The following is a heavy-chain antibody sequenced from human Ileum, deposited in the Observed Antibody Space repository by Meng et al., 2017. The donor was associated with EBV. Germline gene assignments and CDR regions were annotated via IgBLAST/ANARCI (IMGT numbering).Heavy chain of an antibody. CDR3: ARSSPIVRGLDY. CDR1: GVSVWGSDW. D-gene: IGHD3-10*01. CDR2: FYQNGTT. Sequence: QVGLRGPGPGRRRASGTLSCTWPVSGVSVWGSDWVSGARQPPGKGLEWIGEFYQNGTTNYHPSLKGRVTISLDKSKNEVNLHLHSPTAADTAVYLCARSSPIVRGLDYWGQGTLVTVSS. J-gene: IGHJ4*02. V-gene: IGHV4-4*02.